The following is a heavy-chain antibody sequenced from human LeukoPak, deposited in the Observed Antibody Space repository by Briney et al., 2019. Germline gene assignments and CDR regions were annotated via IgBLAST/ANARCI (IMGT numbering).Heavy chain of an antibody. CDR2: INAGNGNT. CDR1: GYTLTSYA. CDR3: ASSHCSGGSCYYYGMDV. Sequence: ASVKVSCKASGYTLTSYAMHWVRQAPGQRLEWMGWINAGNGNTKYSQKFQGRVTITRDTSASTAYMELSSLRSEDTAVYYCASSHCSGGSCYYYGMDVWGKGTTVTVSS. V-gene: IGHV1-3*01. J-gene: IGHJ6*04. D-gene: IGHD2-15*01.